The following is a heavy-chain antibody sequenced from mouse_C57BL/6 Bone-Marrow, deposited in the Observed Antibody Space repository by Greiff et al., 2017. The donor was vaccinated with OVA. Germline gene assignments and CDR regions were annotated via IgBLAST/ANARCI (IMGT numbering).Heavy chain of an antibody. V-gene: IGHV3-6*01. CDR3: ARVTTETAYYFDY. CDR2: ISYDGSN. J-gene: IGHJ2*01. Sequence: DVKLQESGPGLVKPSQSLSLTCSVTGYSITSGYYWNWIRQFPGNKLEWMGYISYDGSNKYNPSLKNRISITRDTSKNQFFLKLNSVTTEDTATYYCARVTTETAYYFDYWGQGTTLTVSS. CDR1: GYSITSGYY. D-gene: IGHD2-2*01.